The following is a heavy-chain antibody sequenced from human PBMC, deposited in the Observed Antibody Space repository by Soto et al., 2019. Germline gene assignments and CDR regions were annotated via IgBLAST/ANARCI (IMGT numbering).Heavy chain of an antibody. D-gene: IGHD3-22*01. CDR2: IYNSGST. CDR1: GGSISSYY. J-gene: IGHJ4*02. V-gene: IGHV4-59*01. CDR3: ASSDSSGYYHY. Sequence: SETLSLTCTVSGGSISSYYWSWIRQPPGKGLEWMGYIYNSGSTNYNPSLKSRVTISVDTSKNHFSLKLSSVTAADTAVYYCASSDSSGYYHYWGQGTLITVSS.